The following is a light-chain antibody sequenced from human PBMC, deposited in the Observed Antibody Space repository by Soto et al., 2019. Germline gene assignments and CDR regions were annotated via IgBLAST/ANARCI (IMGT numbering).Light chain of an antibody. V-gene: IGKV3-20*01. CDR1: QSVSSSY. J-gene: IGKJ5*01. CDR2: GAS. CDR3: QQYSSSPPT. Sequence: EIVLTQSPGTLSLSPGERATLSCRASQSVSSSYLAWYQQKPGQAPRLLIYGASSRATGIPDRFSGSGSGTDFTLTISRLEPEDFAVYSCQQYSSSPPTFGQGTRLEIK.